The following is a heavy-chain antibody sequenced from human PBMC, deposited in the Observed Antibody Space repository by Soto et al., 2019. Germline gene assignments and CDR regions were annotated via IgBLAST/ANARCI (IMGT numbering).Heavy chain of an antibody. Sequence: GGSLRLSCSASGFTFSAYTMHWVRQAPGKGLECVAAISNAGLNIHFADSVKGRFTISRDNSKNTLYLQMNSLRAEDTAVYHCASDDRGSHPAYSGQGTLVPVSS. D-gene: IGHD1-1*01. J-gene: IGHJ4*02. CDR2: ISNAGLNI. CDR3: ASDDRGSHPAY. CDR1: GFTFSAYT. V-gene: IGHV3-30-3*01.